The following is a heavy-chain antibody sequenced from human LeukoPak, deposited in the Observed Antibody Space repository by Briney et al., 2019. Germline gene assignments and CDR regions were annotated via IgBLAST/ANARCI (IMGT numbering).Heavy chain of an antibody. CDR1: GFTFSSAW. CDR3: ANIFGGNSHRSDY. Sequence: GSLRLSCAASGFTFSSAWMSWVRQAPGQGLEWLGRIKTKTDGGTTDYAAPVKGRFTISRDDSKDTLYLQMNSLKSDDTAVYYCANIFGGNSHRSDYWGQGTLVTVSS. V-gene: IGHV3-15*01. CDR2: IKTKTDGGTT. J-gene: IGHJ4*02. D-gene: IGHD4-23*01.